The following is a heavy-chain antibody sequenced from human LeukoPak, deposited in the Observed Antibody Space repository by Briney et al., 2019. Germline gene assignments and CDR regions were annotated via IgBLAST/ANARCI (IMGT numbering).Heavy chain of an antibody. Sequence: SQTLSLTCAISGDSVPGSGVGWHWIRQSPSRGLEWLGKIYYWSKWYYDYANSVKSRIAINPDTSKNQFSLQLDSVTPDDTAVYYCARSKNYAFDYWGPGALVTVSS. CDR1: GDSVPGSGVG. CDR2: IYYWSKWYY. D-gene: IGHD1-7*01. CDR3: ARSKNYAFDY. V-gene: IGHV6-1*01. J-gene: IGHJ4*02.